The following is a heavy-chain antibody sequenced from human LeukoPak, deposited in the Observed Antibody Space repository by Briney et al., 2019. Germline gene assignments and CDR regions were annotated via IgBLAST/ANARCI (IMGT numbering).Heavy chain of an antibody. CDR2: ISWNSGSI. Sequence: PGRSLRLSCAASGFTFDDYAMHWVRQAPGKGLEWVSGISWNSGSIGCADSVKGRFTIPRDNAKNSLYLQMNSLRAEDTALYYCAKDILRESYALDYWGQGTLVTVSS. D-gene: IGHD2-2*01. V-gene: IGHV3-9*01. CDR3: AKDILRESYALDY. J-gene: IGHJ4*02. CDR1: GFTFDDYA.